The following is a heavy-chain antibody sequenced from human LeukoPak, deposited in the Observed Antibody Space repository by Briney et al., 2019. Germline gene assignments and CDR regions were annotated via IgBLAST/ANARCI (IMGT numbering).Heavy chain of an antibody. Sequence: GGSLRLSCAASGFTLSSYGMHWVRQAPGEGLEWVAVISYDGSNKYYADSVKGRFTISRDNSKNTLYLQMNSLRAEDTAVYYCAKDWRYCSSTSCLYYYYYYGMDVWGQGTTVTVSS. J-gene: IGHJ6*02. V-gene: IGHV3-30*18. CDR1: GFTLSSYG. D-gene: IGHD2-2*01. CDR3: AKDWRYCSSTSCLYYYYYYGMDV. CDR2: ISYDGSNK.